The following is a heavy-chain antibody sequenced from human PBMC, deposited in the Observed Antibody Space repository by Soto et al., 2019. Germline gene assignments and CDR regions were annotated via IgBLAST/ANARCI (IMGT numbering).Heavy chain of an antibody. CDR3: ARARTTSGAFDI. D-gene: IGHD4-17*01. V-gene: IGHV3-11*06. Sequence: LRLSCAASGFTFSDYYMSWIRQAPGKGLEWVSYISSSSSYTNYADSVKGRFTISRDNAKNSLYLQMNSLRAEDTAVYYCARARTTSGAFDIWGQGTMVTV. CDR1: GFTFSDYY. J-gene: IGHJ3*02. CDR2: ISSSSSYT.